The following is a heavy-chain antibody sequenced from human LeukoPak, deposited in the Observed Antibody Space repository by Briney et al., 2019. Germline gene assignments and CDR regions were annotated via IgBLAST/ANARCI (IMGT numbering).Heavy chain of an antibody. V-gene: IGHV3-7*01. D-gene: IGHD3-10*01. J-gene: IGHJ6*02. Sequence: PGGSLRLSCAASGFTFSSYWMSWVRQAPGKGLEWVANIKQDGSEKYYVDSVKGRFTISRDNAKNSLYLQMNSLRAEDTAVYYCARRYGSGEKVYYYGMDVWGQGTTVTVSS. CDR3: ARRYGSGEKVYYYGMDV. CDR2: IKQDGSEK. CDR1: GFTFSSYW.